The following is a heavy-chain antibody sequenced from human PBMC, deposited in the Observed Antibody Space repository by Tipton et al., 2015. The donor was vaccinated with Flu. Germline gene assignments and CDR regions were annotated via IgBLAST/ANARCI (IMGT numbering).Heavy chain of an antibody. V-gene: IGHV3-43*02. D-gene: IGHD6-19*01. CDR3: VKDSSCPACAFDL. CDR2: INIFGT. Sequence: EVQLVQSGGGVAQPGGSLRLSCAASGFTFENYAMHWVRQVPGKGLEWVSLINIFGTQYADSVKGRFTISRDNSRNSLFLQMNSLRTEDTALYFCVKDSSCPACAFDLWGQGTMVTVSS. CDR1: GFTFENYA. J-gene: IGHJ3*01.